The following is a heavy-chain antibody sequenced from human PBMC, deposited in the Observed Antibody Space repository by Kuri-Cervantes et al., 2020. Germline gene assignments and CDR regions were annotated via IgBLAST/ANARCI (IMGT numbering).Heavy chain of an antibody. CDR3: ARDHPTYYYGSGRNPFDY. Sequence: ETLSLTCTVSGGSISSSRYYWGWIRQAPGKGLEWVSSISSSSSYIYYADSVKGRFTISRDNAKNSLYLQMDSLRAEDTAVYYCARDHPTYYYGSGRNPFDYWGQGTLVTVSS. CDR1: GGSISSSR. CDR2: ISSSSSYI. J-gene: IGHJ4*02. D-gene: IGHD3-10*01. V-gene: IGHV3-21*01.